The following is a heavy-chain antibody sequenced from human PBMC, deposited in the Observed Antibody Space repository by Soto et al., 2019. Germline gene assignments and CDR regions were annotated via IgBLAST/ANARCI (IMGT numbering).Heavy chain of an antibody. V-gene: IGHV3-23*01. Sequence: EVQLLESGGGLVQPGGSLRLSCAASGFTFSSYAMSWVRQAPGKGLEWVSAISGSGGSTYYADSVKGRFTISRDNSKNTLYLQMNSLRAEDTAVYYCAKAPGNTMVRGVAYFDYWGQGTLVTVSS. J-gene: IGHJ4*02. CDR1: GFTFSSYA. D-gene: IGHD3-10*01. CDR3: AKAPGNTMVRGVAYFDY. CDR2: ISGSGGST.